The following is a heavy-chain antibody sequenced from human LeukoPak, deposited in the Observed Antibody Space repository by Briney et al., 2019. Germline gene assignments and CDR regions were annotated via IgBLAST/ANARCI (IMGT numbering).Heavy chain of an antibody. D-gene: IGHD4-23*01. J-gene: IGHJ4*02. CDR3: ARDYTVVTSDFDY. CDR1: GFTFSSYS. Sequence: GGSLRLSCAASGFTFSSYSMNWVRQAPGKGLEWVSSISSSSSYIYYADSVKGRFTISRDNAKNSLYLQMDSLRAEDTAVYYCARDYTVVTSDFDYWGQGTLVTVSS. CDR2: ISSSSSYI. V-gene: IGHV3-21*01.